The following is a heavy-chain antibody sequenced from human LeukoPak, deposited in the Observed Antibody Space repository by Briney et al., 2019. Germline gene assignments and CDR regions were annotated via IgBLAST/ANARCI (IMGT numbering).Heavy chain of an antibody. CDR2: IYHSGST. J-gene: IGHJ4*02. Sequence: PSETLSLTCTVSGGSFSSGGYYWSWIRQPPGKGLEWIGYIYHSGSTYYNPSLKSRVTISVDRSKNQFSLKLSSVTAADTAVYYCARARESSSEVFDYWGQGTLVTVSS. V-gene: IGHV4-30-2*01. CDR1: GGSFSSGGYY. CDR3: ARARESSSEVFDY. D-gene: IGHD1-26*01.